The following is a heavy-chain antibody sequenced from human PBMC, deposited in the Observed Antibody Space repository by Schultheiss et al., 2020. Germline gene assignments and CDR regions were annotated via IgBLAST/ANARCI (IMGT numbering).Heavy chain of an antibody. Sequence: GGSLRLSCAASGFTFSSYAMHWVRQAPGKGLEWVSGISWNSGSIGYADSVKGRFTISRDNAKNSLYLQMNSLRAEDTALYYCAKDLRPKLTILGVYYGMDVWGQGTTVTVSS. D-gene: IGHD3-3*01. J-gene: IGHJ6*02. CDR1: GFTFSSYA. CDR2: ISWNSGSI. CDR3: AKDLRPKLTILGVYYGMDV. V-gene: IGHV3-9*01.